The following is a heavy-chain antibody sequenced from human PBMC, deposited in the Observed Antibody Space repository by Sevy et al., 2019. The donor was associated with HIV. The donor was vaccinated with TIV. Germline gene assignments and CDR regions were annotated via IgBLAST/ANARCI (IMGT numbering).Heavy chain of an antibody. D-gene: IGHD2-15*01. J-gene: IGHJ4*02. V-gene: IGHV4-59*01. CDR1: GGSISAYS. CDR3: ARHGGNPYCNS. Sequence: SETLSLTCTVSGGSISAYSWSWTRQPPGKGLEWIGYILYTGSTNYNPTLKSRVTVSVDTSKNQFSLRMTSVTAADTAVYYCARHGGNPYCNSWGQGTLVTVSS. CDR2: ILYTGST.